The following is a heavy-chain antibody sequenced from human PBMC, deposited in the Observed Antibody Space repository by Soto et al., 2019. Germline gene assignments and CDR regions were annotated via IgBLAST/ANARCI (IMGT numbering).Heavy chain of an antibody. D-gene: IGHD3-10*01. CDR2: ISGSGGST. V-gene: IGHV3-23*01. CDR3: AKGSKWFGEFPFFDY. CDR1: GFTFSSHA. Sequence: GGSLRLSCAASGFTFSSHAMSWVRQAPGKGLEWVSAISGSGGSTYYADSVKGRFTISRDNSKNTLYLQMNSLRAEDTAVYYCAKGSKWFGEFPFFDYWGQGTLVTVSS. J-gene: IGHJ4*02.